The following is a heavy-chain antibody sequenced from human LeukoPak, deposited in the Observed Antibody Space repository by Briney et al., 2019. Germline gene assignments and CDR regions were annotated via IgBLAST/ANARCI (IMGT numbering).Heavy chain of an antibody. V-gene: IGHV4-39*01. CDR3: ARPGYYDSSGYWVL. J-gene: IGHJ4*02. D-gene: IGHD3-22*01. CDR1: GGSISSSSYC. Sequence: SETLSLTCTVSGGSISSSSYCWGWIRQPPGKGLEWIGSIYYSGSTYYNPSLKSRVTISVDTSKNQFSLKLSSVTAADTAVYYCARPGYYDSSGYWVLWGQGTLVTVSS. CDR2: IYYSGST.